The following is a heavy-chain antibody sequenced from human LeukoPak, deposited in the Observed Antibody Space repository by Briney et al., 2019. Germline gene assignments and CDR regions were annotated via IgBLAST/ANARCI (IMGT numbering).Heavy chain of an antibody. V-gene: IGHV1-8*01. J-gene: IGHJ4*02. CDR2: MNPNSGNT. Sequence: ASVKVSCKASGYTFTSYDINWVRQATGQGLEWMGWMNPNSGNTGYAQKFQGRVTMTRNTSISTAYMELSSLRSEDTAVYYCARGVRPRRNYDILTGYLDREYYFDYWGQGTLVTVSS. CDR1: GYTFTSYD. D-gene: IGHD3-9*01. CDR3: ARGVRPRRNYDILTGYLDREYYFDY.